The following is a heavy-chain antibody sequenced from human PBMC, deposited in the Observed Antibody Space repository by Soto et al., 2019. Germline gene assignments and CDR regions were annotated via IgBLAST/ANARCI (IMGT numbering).Heavy chain of an antibody. D-gene: IGHD3-10*02. CDR3: ARVVDLTYYYRRGGWFDY. CDR1: GGSISSGGYY. Sequence: KASETLSLTCTVSGGSISSGGYYWSWIRQHPGKGLEWIGYIYYSGSTYYNPSLKSRVTISVDTSKNQFSLKLSSVTAADTAVYYCARVVDLTYYYRRGGWFDYWGQGTLVTVSS. V-gene: IGHV4-31*03. CDR2: IYYSGST. J-gene: IGHJ5*01.